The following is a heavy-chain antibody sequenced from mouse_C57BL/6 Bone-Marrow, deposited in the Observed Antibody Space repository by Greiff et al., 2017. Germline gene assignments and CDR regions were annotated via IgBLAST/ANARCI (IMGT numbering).Heavy chain of an antibody. Sequence: VQRVESGAELARPGASVKLSCKASGYTFTSYGISWVKQRTGQGLEWIGEIYPRSGNTYYNEKFKGKATLTADKSSSTAYMGLRSLSSEDSAVYFCTKACSYYGWFAYWGQGTLVTVSA. J-gene: IGHJ3*01. V-gene: IGHV1-81*01. CDR2: IYPRSGNT. CDR1: GYTFTSYG. CDR3: TKACSYYGWFAY. D-gene: IGHD1-1*01.